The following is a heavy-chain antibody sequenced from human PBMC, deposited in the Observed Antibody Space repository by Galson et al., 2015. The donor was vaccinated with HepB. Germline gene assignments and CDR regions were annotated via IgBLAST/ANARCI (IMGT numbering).Heavy chain of an antibody. J-gene: IGHJ6*02. V-gene: IGHV3-30*02. Sequence: SLRLSCAASGFTFSDYGMHWVRQAPGKGLEWVAFIRHDGSNKYYVDSVKGRFTISKDNSKHTLFLQMNSLGAEDTAVYYCAKDSLSDRIAAAGRGHFYYGMDVWGQGTTVTVSS. CDR3: AKDSLSDRIAAAGRGHFYYGMDV. D-gene: IGHD6-13*01. CDR2: IRHDGSNK. CDR1: GFTFSDYG.